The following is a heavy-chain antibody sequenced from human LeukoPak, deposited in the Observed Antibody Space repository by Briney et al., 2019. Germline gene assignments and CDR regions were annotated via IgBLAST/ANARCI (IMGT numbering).Heavy chain of an antibody. D-gene: IGHD1-26*01. CDR1: GYTFTGYY. J-gene: IGHJ4*02. CDR2: INPNSGGT. Sequence: ASVKVSCKASGYTFTGYYMHWVGQARGQGLEWMGWINPNSGGTNYAQKFQGRVTMTRDTSISTAYMELSRLRSDDTAVYFCASLVGATTDYDYWGQGTLVTVSS. CDR3: ASLVGATTDYDY. V-gene: IGHV1-2*02.